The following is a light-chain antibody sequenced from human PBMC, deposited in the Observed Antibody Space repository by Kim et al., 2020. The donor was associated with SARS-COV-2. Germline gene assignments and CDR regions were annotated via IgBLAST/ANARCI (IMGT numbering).Light chain of an antibody. CDR3: QQYGSSPLT. J-gene: IGKJ4*01. V-gene: IGKV3-20*01. CDR1: QSVSSNS. Sequence: EIVLTQSPGTLSLSPGERATLSCRASQSVSSNSLAWYQRKLGQAPRLLIYGASNRATGIPDRFGGSGSATDFTITINRLEPEDFAVYYCQQYGSSPLTFGGGTKVDIK. CDR2: GAS.